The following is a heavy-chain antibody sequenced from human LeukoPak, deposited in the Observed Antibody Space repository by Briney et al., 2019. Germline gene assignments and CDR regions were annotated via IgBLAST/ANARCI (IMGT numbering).Heavy chain of an antibody. V-gene: IGHV4-61*05. Sequence: SETLSLTCTVSSGSISTSNYYWGWVRQPPGKALEWIGYIYYSGSTNYNPSLKSRVTISVDTSKNQFSLKLSSVTAADTAVYYCARDRDVDDFDSWGHGTLVTVSS. CDR3: ARDRDVDDFDS. D-gene: IGHD2-15*01. CDR2: IYYSGST. CDR1: SGSISTSNYY. J-gene: IGHJ4*01.